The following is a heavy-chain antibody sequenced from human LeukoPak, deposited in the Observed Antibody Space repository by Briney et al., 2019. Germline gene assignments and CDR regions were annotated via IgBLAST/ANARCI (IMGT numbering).Heavy chain of an antibody. CDR1: GGSISSNY. V-gene: IGHV4-59*01. Sequence: SETLSLTCTVSGGSISSNYWSWIRQPPGKGLEWIGYIYYSGSTNYNPSLKSRVTISVDTSKNQFSLKLSSVTAADTAVYYCARALSTYYYYYMDVWGKGTTVTASS. CDR2: IYYSGST. D-gene: IGHD5/OR15-5a*01. J-gene: IGHJ6*03. CDR3: ARALSTYYYYYMDV.